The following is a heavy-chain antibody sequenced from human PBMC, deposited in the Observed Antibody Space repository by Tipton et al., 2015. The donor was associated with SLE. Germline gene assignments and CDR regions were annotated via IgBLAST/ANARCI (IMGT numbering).Heavy chain of an antibody. CDR2: IYTSGTT. V-gene: IGHV4-61*09. J-gene: IGHJ5*02. CDR1: GASIKSGSYF. D-gene: IGHD5-12*01. Sequence: TLSLTCTVSGASIKSGSYFWTWIRQPAGKGLEWIGHIYTSGTTNYNPSLKSRVTISIDTSKNQFSLKLNSVTAADTAVYYCARDRYAGYDPLYNWFDPWGQGTLVTVSS. CDR3: ARDRYAGYDPLYNWFDP.